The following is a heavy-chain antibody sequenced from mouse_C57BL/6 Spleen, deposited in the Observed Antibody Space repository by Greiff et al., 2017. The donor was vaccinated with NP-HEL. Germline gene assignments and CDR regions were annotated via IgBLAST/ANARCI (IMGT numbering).Heavy chain of an antibody. CDR1: GYTFTSYW. CDR2: IHPNSGST. J-gene: IGHJ4*01. V-gene: IGHV1-64*01. D-gene: IGHD1-1*01. CDR3: ARSYGSSPWAMDY. Sequence: QVQLQQPGAELVKPGASVKLSCKASGYTFTSYWMHWVKQRPGQGLEWIGMIHPNSGSTNYNEKFRSKATLTVDKSSSTAYMQLSSLTSEDSAVYYCARSYGSSPWAMDYWGQGTSVTVSS.